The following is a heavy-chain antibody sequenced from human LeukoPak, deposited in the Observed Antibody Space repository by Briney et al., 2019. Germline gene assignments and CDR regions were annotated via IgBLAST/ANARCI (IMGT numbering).Heavy chain of an antibody. J-gene: IGHJ4*02. Sequence: GGSLRLSCAASGFTFSNYGMNWVRQAPGKGLEWVSYISSSGSTIYYADSVKGRFTISRDNAKNSLYLQMNSLRAEDTAVYYCARSSIAAAGHDYWGQGTLVTVSS. CDR2: ISSSGSTI. CDR1: GFTFSNYG. CDR3: ARSSIAAAGHDY. D-gene: IGHD6-13*01. V-gene: IGHV3-48*04.